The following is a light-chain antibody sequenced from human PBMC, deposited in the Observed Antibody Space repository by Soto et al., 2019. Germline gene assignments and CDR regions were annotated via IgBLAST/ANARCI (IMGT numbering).Light chain of an antibody. CDR3: QQYVSWT. CDR2: GTS. CDR1: QTISSNY. Sequence: EIVLTQSPGTLSVSPGERATLSCRASQTISSNYLAWYQQKPGQAPSLLIYGTSSRATDIPERFSGSGSGTDFPLTISRLELEDSAIYYCQQYVSWTFGQGTKVEIK. J-gene: IGKJ1*01. V-gene: IGKV3-20*01.